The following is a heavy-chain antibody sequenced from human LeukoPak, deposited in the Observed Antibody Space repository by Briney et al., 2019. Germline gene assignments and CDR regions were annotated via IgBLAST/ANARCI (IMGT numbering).Heavy chain of an antibody. V-gene: IGHV3-48*04. Sequence: GGSLRLSCAAPGFTFTTYSMNWVRQAPGKGLEWVSYISVSSNTIYYADSVKGRFTISRDNAKNSLYLQMNSLRAEDTAIYYCAPGYCSSTSCLHYFDYWGQGTLVTVS. CDR1: GFTFTTYS. J-gene: IGHJ4*02. D-gene: IGHD2-2*01. CDR3: APGYCSSTSCLHYFDY. CDR2: ISVSSNTI.